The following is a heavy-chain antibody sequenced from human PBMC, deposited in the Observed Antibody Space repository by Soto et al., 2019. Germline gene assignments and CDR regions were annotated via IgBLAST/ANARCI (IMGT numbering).Heavy chain of an antibody. D-gene: IGHD3-3*01. CDR1: VDSMTVYY. J-gene: IGHJ5*02. CDR3: ARGQRFSDWFDP. Sequence: PSETLSLACTFSVDSMTVYYWTWIRQPAGKGLEWIGRVYSSGATHYNPSLKSRVSISLETPKNQLSLRLMSVTVADTAVYYCARGQRFSDWFDPWGQGVLVTVSS. V-gene: IGHV4-4*07. CDR2: VYSSGAT.